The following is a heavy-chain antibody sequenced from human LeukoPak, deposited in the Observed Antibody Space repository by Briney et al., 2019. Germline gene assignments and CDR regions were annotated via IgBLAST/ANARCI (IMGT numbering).Heavy chain of an antibody. CDR2: INPNSGGT. D-gene: IGHD3-3*01. CDR3: ARPRGAITIFLDHWGDYYMDV. Sequence: GASVKVSCKASGYTFTGYYMHWVRQAPGQGLEWMGWINPNSGGTNYAQKFQGRVTMTRDTSISTAYMELSRLRSDDTAVYYCARPRGAITIFLDHWGDYYMDVWGKGTTVTVSS. CDR1: GYTFTGYY. V-gene: IGHV1-2*02. J-gene: IGHJ6*03.